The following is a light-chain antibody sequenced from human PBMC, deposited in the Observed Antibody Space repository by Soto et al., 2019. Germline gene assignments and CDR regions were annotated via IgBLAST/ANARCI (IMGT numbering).Light chain of an antibody. CDR3: VLYMGNGIWV. CDR1: YGSVSTNYF. CDR2: NTN. J-gene: IGLJ3*02. V-gene: IGLV8-61*01. Sequence: QTVVTQEPSFSVSRGTTVTLTCALNYGSVSTNYFASSYQQTPGQAPRTLIYNTNTRSSGVPDRFSGSILGSKAALTITGAQADDESDYYCVLYMGNGIWVFGGGTKLTVL.